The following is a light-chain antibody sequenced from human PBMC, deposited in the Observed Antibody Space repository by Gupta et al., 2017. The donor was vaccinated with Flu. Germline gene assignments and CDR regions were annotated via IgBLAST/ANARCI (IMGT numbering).Light chain of an antibody. CDR1: QSVRSN. CDR3: QQYNNWPPYT. Sequence: EIVMTQSPVTLSVSPGERATLSCRASQSVRSNLAWYQQKPGQPPRLLIYGASTRATGLPPRFVGSGSWTEFTLTISSLQSEDFAVYYCQQYNNWPPYTFGQWTKLEIK. J-gene: IGKJ2*01. CDR2: GAS. V-gene: IGKV3-15*01.